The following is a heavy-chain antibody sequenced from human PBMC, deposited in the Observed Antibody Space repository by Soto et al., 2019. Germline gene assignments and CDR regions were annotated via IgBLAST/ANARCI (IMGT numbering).Heavy chain of an antibody. CDR3: ARDYYGSGSYRNYYYYYGMDV. J-gene: IGHJ6*02. CDR2: ISYDGSNK. V-gene: IGHV3-30-3*01. D-gene: IGHD3-10*01. CDR1: GFTFSSYA. Sequence: GGSLRLSCAASGFTFSSYAMHWVRQAPGEGLEWVAVISYDGSNKYYADSVKGRFTISRDNSKNTLYLQMNSLRAEDTAVYYCARDYYGSGSYRNYYYYYGMDVWGQGTTVTVSS.